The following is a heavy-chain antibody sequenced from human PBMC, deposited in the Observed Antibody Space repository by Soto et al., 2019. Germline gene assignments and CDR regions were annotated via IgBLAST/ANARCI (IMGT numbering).Heavy chain of an antibody. CDR2: FYYSGSX. CDR1: GGFISSSSYY. Sequence: KTSETLSLTCTVSGGFISSSSYYWAWIRQPPGKGLEWIGSFYYSGSXYXNXXLXXRVTISADTSKNQFSLRLSSVTAADTAVYYCARHLSDSGYDLNDWGQGTLVTVSS. D-gene: IGHD5-12*01. J-gene: IGHJ4*02. V-gene: IGHV4-39*01. CDR3: ARHLSDSGYDLND.